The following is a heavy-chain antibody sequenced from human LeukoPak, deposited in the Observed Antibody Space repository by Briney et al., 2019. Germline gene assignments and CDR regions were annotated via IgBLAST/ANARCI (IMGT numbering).Heavy chain of an antibody. J-gene: IGHJ4*02. CDR1: GFTFSSYG. Sequence: PGGSLRLSCAASGFTFSSYGMHWVRQAPGKGLEWVAVISYDGSNKYYADSVKGRFTISRDNSKNTLYLQMNSLRAEDTAVYYCAKFVLIDYYDSSGSEDYWGRGTLVTVSS. V-gene: IGHV3-30*18. CDR2: ISYDGSNK. CDR3: AKFVLIDYYDSSGSEDY. D-gene: IGHD3-22*01.